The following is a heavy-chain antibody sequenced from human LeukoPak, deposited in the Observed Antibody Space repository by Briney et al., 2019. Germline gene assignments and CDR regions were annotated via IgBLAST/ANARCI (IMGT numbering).Heavy chain of an antibody. CDR1: GYTFTVYY. CDR3: ASVYSTGWYFDY. V-gene: IGHV1-2*02. CDR2: INPNSGGT. J-gene: IGHJ4*02. Sequence: RASVKVSCKASGYTFTVYYMHWVRQAPGQGLEWMGWINPNSGGTNYAQNFQGRVTLTRDTSISTAYMELSRLRSDDTAVDYCASVYSTGWYFDYWVQGTLVTVSS. D-gene: IGHD6-19*01.